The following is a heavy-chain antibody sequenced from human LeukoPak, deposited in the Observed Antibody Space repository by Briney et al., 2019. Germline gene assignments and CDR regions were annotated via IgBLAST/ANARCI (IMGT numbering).Heavy chain of an antibody. CDR2: IYSGGST. J-gene: IGHJ6*02. V-gene: IGHV3-53*01. CDR1: GFTVSSNY. CDR3: ARDPGIVAAGTYYYYGMDV. D-gene: IGHD6-13*01. Sequence: GSLRLSCAASGFTVSSNYMSWVRQAPGKGLEWVSVIYSGGSTYYADSVKGRFTISRDNSKNTLYLQMNSLRAEDTAVYYCARDPGIVAAGTYYYYGMDVWGQGTTVTVSS.